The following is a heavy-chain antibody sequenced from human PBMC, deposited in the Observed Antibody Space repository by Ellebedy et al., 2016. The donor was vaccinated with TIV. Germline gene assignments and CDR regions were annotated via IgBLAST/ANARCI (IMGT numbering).Heavy chain of an antibody. CDR2: IYPGDSDT. Sequence: GGSLRLXXKGSGYSFTNYWIGWVRQMPGKGLEWMGIIYPGDSDTRYSPSFQGQVTTSADKSISTAYLQWSSLKASDTAMYYCARPSGVGATWYPFDYWGQGTLVTVSS. CDR3: ARPSGVGATWYPFDY. CDR1: GYSFTNYW. V-gene: IGHV5-51*01. J-gene: IGHJ4*02. D-gene: IGHD1-26*01.